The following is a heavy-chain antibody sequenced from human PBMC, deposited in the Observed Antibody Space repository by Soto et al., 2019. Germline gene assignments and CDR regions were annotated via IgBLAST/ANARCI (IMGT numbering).Heavy chain of an antibody. CDR1: GGSISSGDYY. V-gene: IGHV4-31*03. J-gene: IGHJ4*02. CDR2: IYYSGST. CDR3: ASLPYGSGIHYFDY. Sequence: SETLSLTCTVSGGSISSGDYYWSWIRQHPGKGLEWIGYIYYSGSTYYNPSLKSRVTISADTSKNQFSLKLSSVTAADTAVYYCASLPYGSGIHYFDYWGQGTLVTVSS. D-gene: IGHD3-10*01.